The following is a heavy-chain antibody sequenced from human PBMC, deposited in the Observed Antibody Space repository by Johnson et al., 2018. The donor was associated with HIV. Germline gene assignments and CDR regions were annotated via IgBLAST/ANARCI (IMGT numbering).Heavy chain of an antibody. V-gene: IGHV3-NL1*01. CDR1: GFTFSNYG. J-gene: IGHJ3*02. CDR2: IYSGGST. CDR3: ARESDILTGYPNAFDI. D-gene: IGHD3-9*01. Sequence: QVQLVESGGGLVQPGRSLRLSCAASGFTFSNYGMHWVRQAPGKGLEWVSVIYSGGSTYYADSVKGRFTISRDNSKNTLYLQMNRLRAEDTAVYYCARESDILTGYPNAFDIWGQGTMVTVSS.